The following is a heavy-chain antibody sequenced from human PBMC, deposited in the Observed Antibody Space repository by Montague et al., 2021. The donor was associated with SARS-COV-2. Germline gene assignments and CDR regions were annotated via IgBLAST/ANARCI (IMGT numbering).Heavy chain of an antibody. CDR3: ARDREYCSSASCYDIYYGMDV. CDR2: ISSSGSIL. V-gene: IGHV3-48*03. CDR1: GFTFTHYE. D-gene: IGHD2-2*01. J-gene: IGHJ6*02. Sequence: SLRLSCAASGFTFTHYEMNWVRQAPGKGLEWVSYISSSGSILYYADSVQGRFTISRDVAKNPLYLQMGSLRDEDTAVYYCARDREYCSSASCYDIYYGMDVWGQGTTVTVSS.